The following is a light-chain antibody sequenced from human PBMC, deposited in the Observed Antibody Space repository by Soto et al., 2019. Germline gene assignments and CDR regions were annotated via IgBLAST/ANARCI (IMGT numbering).Light chain of an antibody. V-gene: IGLV1-40*01. CDR3: QSFDSSLTGLI. J-gene: IGLJ2*01. Sequence: QAVLTQPPSVTGAPGQRVTISCTGNNSNIGAGSGVNWYQQFPDKAPKLLIYANTHRPSGVPDRFSGSTSATSASLAITGLQTQDEADYYCQSFDSSLTGLIFGGGTQRPS. CDR2: ANT. CDR1: NSNIGAGSG.